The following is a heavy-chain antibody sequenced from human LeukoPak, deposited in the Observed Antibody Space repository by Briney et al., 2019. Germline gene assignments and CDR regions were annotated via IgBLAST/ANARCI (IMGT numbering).Heavy chain of an antibody. Sequence: GGSLRLSCVASGFTFSSYGMHWVRQAPGKGLEWVAFISYDGSNENIADSVKGRFIISRDNPKNTLYLQMNSLRAEDTAVYYCAKGPAPRLGEFSYHALVDYWGQGTLVTVSS. CDR2: ISYDGSNE. J-gene: IGHJ4*02. CDR1: GFTFSSYG. D-gene: IGHD3-16*02. V-gene: IGHV3-30*18. CDR3: AKGPAPRLGEFSYHALVDY.